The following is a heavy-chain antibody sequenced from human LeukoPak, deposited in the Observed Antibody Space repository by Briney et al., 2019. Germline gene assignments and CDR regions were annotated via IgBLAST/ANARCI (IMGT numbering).Heavy chain of an antibody. CDR1: GFTFSSYA. Sequence: GGSLRLSCAASGFTFSSYAMHWVRQAPGKGLEWVAVISYDGSNKYYADSVKGRFTISRDNSKNTLFLQMNTLRAEDTAVFYCARGDKQLVFNRNKGGFDPWGQGTLVTVAS. D-gene: IGHD6-13*01. CDR2: ISYDGSNK. V-gene: IGHV3-30*04. J-gene: IGHJ5*02. CDR3: ARGDKQLVFNRNKGGFDP.